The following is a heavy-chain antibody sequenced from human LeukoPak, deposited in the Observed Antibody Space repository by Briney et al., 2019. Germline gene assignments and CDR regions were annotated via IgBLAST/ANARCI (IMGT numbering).Heavy chain of an antibody. CDR3: AKGPNPSSSWQIDY. CDR1: RFTFSNYV. CDR2: ISGSGSNT. J-gene: IGHJ4*02. V-gene: IGHV3-23*01. Sequence: GGSLRLSCAASRFTFSNYVMNWVRQAPGKGLEWVSTISGSGSNTYYADSVKGRFTISRDNSKNTLYLQMNSLRADDTAMYYCAKGPNPSSSWQIDYWGQGTLVTVSS. D-gene: IGHD6-13*01.